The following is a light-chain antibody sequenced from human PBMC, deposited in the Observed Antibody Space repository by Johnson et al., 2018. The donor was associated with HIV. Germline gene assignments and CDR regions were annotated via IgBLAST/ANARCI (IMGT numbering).Light chain of an antibody. J-gene: IGLJ1*01. CDR1: SSNIGNND. CDR3: GTWDSSLSAVV. Sequence: QSVLTQPPSVSAAPGQKVTISCSGSSSNIGNNDVSWFQHLPGTAPKLLIYENNKRPSGIPDRFSASKSGTSATLGITGLQTGDEADYYCGTWDSSLSAVVFGTGTKVTVL. V-gene: IGLV1-51*02. CDR2: ENN.